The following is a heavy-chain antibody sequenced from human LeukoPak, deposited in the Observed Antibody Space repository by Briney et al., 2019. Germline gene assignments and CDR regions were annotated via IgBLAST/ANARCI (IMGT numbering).Heavy chain of an antibody. J-gene: IGHJ5*02. CDR1: GGSISSYY. CDR3: ARGLAARPGWFDP. CDR2: IYYSGST. D-gene: IGHD6-6*01. Sequence: PSETLSLTCTASGGSISSYYWSWIRQPPGKGLEWIGYIYYSGSTNYNPSLKSRVTISVDTSKNQFSLKLSSVTAADTAVYYCARGLAARPGWFDPWGQGTLVTVSS. V-gene: IGHV4-59*01.